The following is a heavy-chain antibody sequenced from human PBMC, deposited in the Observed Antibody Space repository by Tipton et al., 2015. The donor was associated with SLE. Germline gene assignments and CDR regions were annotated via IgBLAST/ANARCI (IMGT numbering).Heavy chain of an antibody. CDR2: ISSGSTTI. Sequence: GSLRLSCVASGFTFSSDAMHWVRQAPGKGLEWLSYISSGSTTIYYADSIKGRFTISRDNAKKSLYLQMDSLRAEDTAVYYCAREGPDSWGQGTLVTVSS. CDR3: AREGPDS. J-gene: IGHJ4*02. CDR1: GFTFSSDA. V-gene: IGHV3-48*03.